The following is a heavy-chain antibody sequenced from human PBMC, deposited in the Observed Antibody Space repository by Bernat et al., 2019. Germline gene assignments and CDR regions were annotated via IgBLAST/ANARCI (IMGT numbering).Heavy chain of an antibody. CDR3: ARLYYDFWSGSKYFQH. CDR2: IYYSGST. D-gene: IGHD3-3*01. J-gene: IGHJ1*01. CDR1: GGSVSSGSYY. Sequence: QVQLQESGPGLVKPSETLSLTCTVSGGSVSSGSYYWSWIRQPPGKGLEWIGYIYYSGSTNYNPSLKSRVTISVDTSKNQFSLKLSSVTAADTAVYYCARLYYDFWSGSKYFQHWGQGTLVTVSS. V-gene: IGHV4-61*01.